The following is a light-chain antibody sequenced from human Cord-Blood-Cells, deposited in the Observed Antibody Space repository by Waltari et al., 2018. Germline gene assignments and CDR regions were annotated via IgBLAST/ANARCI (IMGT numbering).Light chain of an antibody. CDR2: DVR. Sequence: QSALTQPRSVSGSPGQSVTISCTGTSSDVGGYNYVSWYQQHPGKAPKLMIYDVRKRPSVFPDRFSGSKSGNTASLTISGLQAEDEADYYCCSYAGSYTFVFGTGTKVTVL. CDR1: SSDVGGYNY. J-gene: IGLJ1*01. CDR3: CSYAGSYTFV. V-gene: IGLV2-11*01.